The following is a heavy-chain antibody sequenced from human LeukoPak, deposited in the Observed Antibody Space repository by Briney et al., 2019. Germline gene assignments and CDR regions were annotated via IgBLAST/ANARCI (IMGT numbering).Heavy chain of an antibody. V-gene: IGHV4-59*01. Sequence: ASETLSLTCTVSGGSISSYYWSWIRQPPGKGLEWIGYIYYSGSTNYNPSLKSRVTISVDTSKNQFSLKLSSVTAADTAVYYCARDTMPFTDSGYSSGSGFDYWGQGTLVTVSS. J-gene: IGHJ4*02. CDR2: IYYSGST. D-gene: IGHD6-19*01. CDR1: GGSISSYY. CDR3: ARDTMPFTDSGYSSGSGFDY.